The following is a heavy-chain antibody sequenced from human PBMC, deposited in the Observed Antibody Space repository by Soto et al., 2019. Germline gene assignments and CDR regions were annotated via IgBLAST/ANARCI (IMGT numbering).Heavy chain of an antibody. Sequence: QVQLVQSGAEVKKPGASVKVYCKASGYTFTKYDIHWVPQATGQGREWMGWMNPDSGNTGQLMQFQGRVTMTRDTSISTAYMKMSSLRSEDTAVYYCARGRFRRTWFDPWGQGTLVTVSS. CDR1: GYTFTKYD. V-gene: IGHV1-8*01. CDR2: MNPDSGNT. D-gene: IGHD3-16*01. CDR3: ARGRFRRTWFDP. J-gene: IGHJ5*02.